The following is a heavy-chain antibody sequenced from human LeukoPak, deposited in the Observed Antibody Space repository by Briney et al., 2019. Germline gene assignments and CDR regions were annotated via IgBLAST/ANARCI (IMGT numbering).Heavy chain of an antibody. CDR3: ASGPWVTPFDY. Sequence: SETLSLTCTVSGASISSTIYYWGWIRQPPGKGLEWIGSVFYSENTYYNPSLKSRVTISVDTSKNQFSLNLNFVTAADTAVYFCASGPWVTPFDYWGQGTLVPVSS. CDR1: GASISSTIYY. D-gene: IGHD2-21*02. V-gene: IGHV4-39*07. J-gene: IGHJ4*02. CDR2: VFYSENT.